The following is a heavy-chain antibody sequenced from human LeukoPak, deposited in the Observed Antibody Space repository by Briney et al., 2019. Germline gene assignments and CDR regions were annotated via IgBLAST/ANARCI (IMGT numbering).Heavy chain of an antibody. CDR2: IWYDGSNK. CDR1: GFTFSSYG. V-gene: IGHV3-33*01. Sequence: PGGSLRLSCAASGFTFSSYGMHWVRQAPGKGLEWVAVIWYDGSNKYYADSVKGRFTISRDNSKNTLYLQMNSLRAEDTAVYYCARDCGDGIVVKGHFDYWGQGTLVTVSS. J-gene: IGHJ4*02. CDR3: ARDCGDGIVVKGHFDY. D-gene: IGHD1-26*01.